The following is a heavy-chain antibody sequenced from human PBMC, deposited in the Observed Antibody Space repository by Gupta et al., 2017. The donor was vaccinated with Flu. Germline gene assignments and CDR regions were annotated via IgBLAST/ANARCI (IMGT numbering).Heavy chain of an antibody. V-gene: IGHV1-3*01. J-gene: IGHJ4*02. CDR2: ISAGNSNR. CDR3: AREKTLPTRRSGSGSFDH. Sequence: IHWVRQAPGQRLEWRGWISAGNSNRKYSQKFQDRVTITRDTSASTAYMELSSLRSEDTAVYYWAREKTLPTRRSGSGSFDHWGQGTLVTVSS. D-gene: IGHD3-10*01.